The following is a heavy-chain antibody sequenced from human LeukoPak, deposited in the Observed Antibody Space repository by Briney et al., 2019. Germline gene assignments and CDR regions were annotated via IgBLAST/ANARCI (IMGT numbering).Heavy chain of an antibody. V-gene: IGHV4-4*09. CDR3: AGRGHRYSRD. CDR1: GDSVTSGY. D-gene: IGHD2-15*01. Sequence: SETLSLTCTVSGDSVTSGYWSWIRQPPGKGLEWIGYIYDNEITEYNPSLKSRLTISVDTSNNQFSLNLSSVTAADTAVYYCAGRGHRYSRDWGQGILVTVSS. CDR2: IYDNEIT. J-gene: IGHJ1*01.